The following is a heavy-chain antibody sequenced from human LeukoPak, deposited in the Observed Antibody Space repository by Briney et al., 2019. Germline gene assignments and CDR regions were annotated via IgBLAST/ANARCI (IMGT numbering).Heavy chain of an antibody. CDR3: AKGAGSYGFRVFDY. D-gene: IGHD1-26*01. J-gene: IGHJ4*02. V-gene: IGHV3-48*03. Sequence: GGSLRLSCAASGFTFSSYEMNWVRQAPGKGLEWVSYISSSGSTIYYADSVKGRFTISRDNAKNSLYLQMNSLRAEDTAVYYCAKGAGSYGFRVFDYWGQGTLVTVSS. CDR1: GFTFSSYE. CDR2: ISSSGSTI.